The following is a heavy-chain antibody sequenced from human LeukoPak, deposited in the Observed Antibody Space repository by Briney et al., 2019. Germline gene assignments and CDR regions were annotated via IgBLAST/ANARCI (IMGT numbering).Heavy chain of an antibody. CDR1: GFTFSSYA. J-gene: IGHJ4*02. CDR2: VSGSGGST. V-gene: IGHV3-23*01. Sequence: GGSLRLSCAASGFTFSSYAMNWVRQPPGKGLEWVSGVSGSGGSTYYADSVKGRFTISRDNSKNTLYLQMNSLRAEDTAVYYCAKDLGIVATITGLGGQGTLVSVS. D-gene: IGHD5-12*01. CDR3: AKDLGIVATITGL.